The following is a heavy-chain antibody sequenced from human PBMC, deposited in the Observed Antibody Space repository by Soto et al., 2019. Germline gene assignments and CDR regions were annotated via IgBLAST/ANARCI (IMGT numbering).Heavy chain of an antibody. CDR1: GFTFSNYG. V-gene: IGHV3-23*01. Sequence: EVQLLESGGGLVQPGGSLRLSCAASGFTFSNYGMSWVRQAPGKGLEWVSALPEIGTNTYYADSVKGRFTISRDNSKNTLFLQINNLRAGDTAVYYCAKKSGVGVTWYFDYWGQGALVTVSS. CDR3: AKKSGVGVTWYFDY. CDR2: LPEIGTNT. J-gene: IGHJ4*02. D-gene: IGHD1-26*01.